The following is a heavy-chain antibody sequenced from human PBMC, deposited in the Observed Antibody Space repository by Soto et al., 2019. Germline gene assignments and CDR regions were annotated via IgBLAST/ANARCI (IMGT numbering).Heavy chain of an antibody. Sequence: GGSLSLSCAASGFPVSSYAMSWVRQAPGKGLEWVSAISGSGGSTYYADSVKGRFTISRDNSKNTLYLQMNSLRAEDTAVYYCARDYYDSSGQLFDYWGQGTLVTVSS. CDR3: ARDYYDSSGQLFDY. CDR2: ISGSGGST. CDR1: GFPVSSYA. V-gene: IGHV3-23*01. J-gene: IGHJ4*02. D-gene: IGHD3-22*01.